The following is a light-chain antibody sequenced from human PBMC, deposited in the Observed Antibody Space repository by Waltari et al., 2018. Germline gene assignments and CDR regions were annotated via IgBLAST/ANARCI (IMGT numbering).Light chain of an antibody. CDR2: EDT. CDR3: QVWDGITSTGV. CDR1: KLGDKY. Sequence: SYELTQPPSVSVSSGQTAIITCSGDKLGDKYVCWYQQKPGQSPVLIIYEDTMRPSGIPERFSGSNSGNTATLTTSGTQTLDEADYYCQVWDGITSTGVFGGGTRLTVL. J-gene: IGLJ3*02. V-gene: IGLV3-1*01.